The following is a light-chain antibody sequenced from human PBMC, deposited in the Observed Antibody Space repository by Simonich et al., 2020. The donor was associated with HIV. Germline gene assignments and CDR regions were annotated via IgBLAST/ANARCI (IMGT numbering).Light chain of an antibody. CDR2: DAS. J-gene: IGKJ4*01. V-gene: IGKV3-11*01. Sequence: EIVMTQSPATVSVSPGERATLSCRASQSVSSDLAWYQQKPGQAPRLLIYDASNRATGIPARFSGSGSGTDFTLTISSLEPEDFAVYYCQQRSNWPPGNTFGGGTKVEIK. CDR1: QSVSSD. CDR3: QQRSNWPPGNT.